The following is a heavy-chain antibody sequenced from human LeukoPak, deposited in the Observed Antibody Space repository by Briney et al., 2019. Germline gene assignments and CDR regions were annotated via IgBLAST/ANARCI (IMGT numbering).Heavy chain of an antibody. CDR3: AKDRRGYSYDHFDY. CDR2: ISYDGSNK. D-gene: IGHD5-18*01. V-gene: IGHV3-30*18. J-gene: IGHJ4*02. Sequence: GGSLRLSCAASGFTFSSYGMHWVRQAPGKGLEWVAVISYDGSNKYYADSVKGRFTISRDNSKNTLYLQKNSLRAEDTAVYYCAKDRRGYSYDHFDYWGQGTLVTVSS. CDR1: GFTFSSYG.